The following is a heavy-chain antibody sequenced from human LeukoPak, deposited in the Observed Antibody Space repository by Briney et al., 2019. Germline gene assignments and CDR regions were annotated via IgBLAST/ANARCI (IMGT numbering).Heavy chain of an antibody. CDR1: GFTFTGSW. D-gene: IGHD4-17*01. CDR3: ARAGYYRFDY. V-gene: IGHV3-74*01. CDR2: MNGDGSTI. J-gene: IGHJ4*02. Sequence: GGSLRLSCAASGFTFTGSWVHWVRQVPGKGLLWVARMNGDGSTINYADSVKGRFTISRDDANNILYLQMNSLKVEDMAVYYCARAGYYRFDYWGQGVLVTVSS.